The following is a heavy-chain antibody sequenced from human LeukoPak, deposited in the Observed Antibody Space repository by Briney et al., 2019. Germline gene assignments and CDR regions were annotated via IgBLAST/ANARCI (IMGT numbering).Heavy chain of an antibody. Sequence: PSETLALTCSVSFPVTNGFHWAWIRQPPGKGLEFMGYVHHSGTTHYNPSLKSRATISVGASKYQFSLRLTSVTAADTAVYFCAKGIPLDFWGQGRLVTVSS. D-gene: IGHD2-2*02. CDR2: VHHSGTT. V-gene: IGHV4-38-2*02. J-gene: IGHJ4*02. CDR1: FPVTNGFH. CDR3: AKGIPLDF.